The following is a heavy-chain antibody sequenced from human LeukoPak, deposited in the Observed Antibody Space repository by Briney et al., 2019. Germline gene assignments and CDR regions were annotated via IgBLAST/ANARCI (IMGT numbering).Heavy chain of an antibody. D-gene: IGHD3-22*01. CDR1: GFTFSSYA. V-gene: IGHV3-23*01. CDR2: IRSSGDST. Sequence: GGSLRLSCAASGFTFSSYAMSWVRQAPGEGLEWVSTIRSSGDSTTYADSVKGRFTISRDNSKNTLYLQMNSLRAEDTAVYYCVTYYYDSSGYYYTAEFDYWGQGTLVTVSS. J-gene: IGHJ4*02. CDR3: VTYYYDSSGYYYTAEFDY.